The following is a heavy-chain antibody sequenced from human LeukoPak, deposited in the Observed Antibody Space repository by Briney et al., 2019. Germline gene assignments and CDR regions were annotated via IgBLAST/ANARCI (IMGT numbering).Heavy chain of an antibody. J-gene: IGHJ4*02. CDR1: GGSISSSSYY. CDR3: ARPFSSSSRDY. V-gene: IGHV4-39*01. D-gene: IGHD6-6*01. Sequence: SETLSLTCTVSGGSISSSSYYWGWIRQPPGKGLEWIGSIYYSGSTYYNPSLKSRVTISVDTSKNQFSLKLSSVTAADTAVYYRARPFSSSSRDYWGQGTLVTVSS. CDR2: IYYSGST.